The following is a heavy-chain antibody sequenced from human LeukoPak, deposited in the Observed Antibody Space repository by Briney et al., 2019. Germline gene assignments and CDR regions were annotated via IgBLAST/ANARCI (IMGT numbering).Heavy chain of an antibody. CDR3: ARETAARQYFDY. V-gene: IGHV4-31*03. D-gene: IGHD6-6*01. CDR1: GGSISSGGYY. J-gene: IGHJ4*02. Sequence: PSETLSLTCTVSGGSISSGGYYWSWLRQHPGRGLEWIGYIYYSGSTYYNPSLKSRVTISVDTSKNQFSLKLSSVTAADTAVYYCARETAARQYFDYWGQGTLVTVSS. CDR2: IYYSGST.